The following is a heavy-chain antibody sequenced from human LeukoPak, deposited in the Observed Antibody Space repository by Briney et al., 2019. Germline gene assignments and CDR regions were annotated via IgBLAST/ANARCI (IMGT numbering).Heavy chain of an antibody. J-gene: IGHJ4*02. CDR3: ARQFNLRIAAAGDIDY. V-gene: IGHV4-39*01. CDR1: GGSISSSSYY. CDR2: IYYSGST. D-gene: IGHD6-13*01. Sequence: PSETLSLTCTVSGGSISSSSYYWGWIRQPPGKGLEWIGSIYYSGSTYYNPSLKSRVTISVDTSKNQFSLKLSSVTAADTAVYHCARQFNLRIAAAGDIDYWGQGTLVTVSS.